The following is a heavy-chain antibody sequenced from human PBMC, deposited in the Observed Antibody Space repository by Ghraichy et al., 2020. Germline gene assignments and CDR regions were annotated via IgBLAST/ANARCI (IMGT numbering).Heavy chain of an antibody. CDR3: TRPGIAVLDY. CDR1: GFTFSGSA. CDR2: IRSKANSYAT. V-gene: IGHV3-73*01. J-gene: IGHJ4*02. Sequence: GGSLRLSCAASGFTFSGSAMHWVRQASGKGLEWVGRIRSKANSYATAYAASVKGRFTISRDDSKNTAYLQMNSLKTEDTAVYYCTRPGIAVLDYWGQGTLVTISS. D-gene: IGHD6-19*01.